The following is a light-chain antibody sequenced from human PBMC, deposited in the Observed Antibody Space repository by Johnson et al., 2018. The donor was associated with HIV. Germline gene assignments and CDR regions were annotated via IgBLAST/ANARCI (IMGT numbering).Light chain of an antibody. J-gene: IGLJ1*01. V-gene: IGLV1-51*01. CDR3: GTWDSSLNAYV. CDR2: DNN. CDR1: SSNIGNNY. Sequence: QAVLTQPPSVSAAPGQKVTISCSGSSSNIGNNYVSWYQQLPGTAPKLLIYDNNKRPSGIPARFSGSKSGTSATLGIAGLQTGDEADYYCGTWDSSLNAYVFGTGTKVTVL.